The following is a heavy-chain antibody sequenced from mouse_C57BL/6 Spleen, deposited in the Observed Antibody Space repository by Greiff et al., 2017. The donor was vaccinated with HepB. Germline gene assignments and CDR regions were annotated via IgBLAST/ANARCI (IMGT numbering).Heavy chain of an antibody. Sequence: VQGVESGPELVKPGASVKISCKASGYAFSSSWMNWVKQRPGKGLEWIGRIYPGDGDTNYNGKFKGKATLTADKSSSTAYMQLSSLTSEDSAVYFCARSGTGPWFAYWGQGTLVTVSA. CDR1: GYAFSSSW. CDR3: ARSGTGPWFAY. V-gene: IGHV1-82*01. D-gene: IGHD4-1*01. J-gene: IGHJ3*01. CDR2: IYPGDGDT.